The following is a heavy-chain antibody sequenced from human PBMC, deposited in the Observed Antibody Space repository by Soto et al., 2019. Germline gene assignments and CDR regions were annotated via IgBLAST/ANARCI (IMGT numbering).Heavy chain of an antibody. CDR1: GFTFSSYP. Sequence: VQLVDSGGGVVQPGRSLRLSCTASGFTFSSYPMHWVRQAPGKGLEWVAVITYDATNKYYAESVNGRFTISRDNSMNTVLLQMHSVRDEDTAVYYCARAEVGPCGGATCYPELDYWGQGSLVTVSS. D-gene: IGHD2-15*01. CDR3: ARAEVGPCGGATCYPELDY. CDR2: ITYDATNK. V-gene: IGHV3-30-3*01. J-gene: IGHJ4*02.